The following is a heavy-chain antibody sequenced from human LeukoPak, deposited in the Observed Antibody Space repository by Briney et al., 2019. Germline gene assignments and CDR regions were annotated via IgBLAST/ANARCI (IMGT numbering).Heavy chain of an antibody. CDR2: IYYSGST. J-gene: IGHJ4*02. Sequence: LRLSCAASGFTFSDYYMSWIRQPPGKGLEWIGSIYYSGSTYYNPSLKSRVTISVDTSKNQFSLKLSSVTAADTAVYYCARRTGYNSGWYFDYWGQGTLVTVSS. CDR1: GFTFSDYY. CDR3: ARRTGYNSGWYFDY. V-gene: IGHV4-39*01. D-gene: IGHD6-19*01.